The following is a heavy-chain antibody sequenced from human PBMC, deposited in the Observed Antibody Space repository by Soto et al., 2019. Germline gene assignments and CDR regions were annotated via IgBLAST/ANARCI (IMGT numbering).Heavy chain of an antibody. V-gene: IGHV3-30-3*01. J-gene: IGHJ4*02. CDR2: ISYDGSNK. D-gene: IGHD3-10*01. CDR3: ARVRGQKADY. Sequence: GALRLSCAASGFTSSSYAMHWVRQAPGKGLEWVAVISYDGSNKYYADSVKGRFTISRDNSKNTLYLQMNSLRAEDTAVYYCARVRGQKADYWGQGTLVTVS. CDR1: GFTSSSYA.